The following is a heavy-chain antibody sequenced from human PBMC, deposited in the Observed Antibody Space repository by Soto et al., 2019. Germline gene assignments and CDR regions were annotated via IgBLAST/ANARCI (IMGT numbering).Heavy chain of an antibody. J-gene: IGHJ4*02. CDR3: AIEYSRYFDY. Sequence: EVQLVESGGGLVKPGGSLRLSCAASGFTFSSYAMNWVRQAPGKGLEWVSAISGSGGSTYYADSVKGRFTISRDNNKNTLYLQMNSRGDEDAAVYYCAIEYSRYFDYWGQGTLVTVSS. CDR2: ISGSGGST. D-gene: IGHD6-6*01. CDR1: GFTFSSYA. V-gene: IGHV3-23*04.